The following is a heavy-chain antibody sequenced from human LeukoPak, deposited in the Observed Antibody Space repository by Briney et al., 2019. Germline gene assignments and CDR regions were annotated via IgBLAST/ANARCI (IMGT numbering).Heavy chain of an antibody. CDR1: GFTFSGYY. CDR2: ISSSGSTI. J-gene: IGHJ4*02. V-gene: IGHV3-11*04. CDR3: ARLHPDIVVVPAAIRGDC. D-gene: IGHD2-2*01. Sequence: GGSLRLSCAASGFTFSGYYMSWIRQAPGKGLEWVSYISSSGSTIYYADSVKGRFTISRDNAKNSLYLQMNSLRAEDTAVYYCARLHPDIVVVPAAIRGDCWGQGTLVTVSS.